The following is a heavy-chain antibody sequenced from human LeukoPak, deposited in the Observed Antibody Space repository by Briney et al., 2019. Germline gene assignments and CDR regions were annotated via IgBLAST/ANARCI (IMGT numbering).Heavy chain of an antibody. V-gene: IGHV3-23*01. Sequence: GGSLRLSCAASRFTLGNYGMTWVRQAPGKGLEWVSSISGSGGSTYYADSVKGRFTISRDNSKNTLYLQMNSLRDEDTAVYYCAKSSYYDSSGYYREYYFDYWGQGTLVTVSS. CDR1: RFTLGNYG. CDR2: ISGSGGST. CDR3: AKSSYYDSSGYYREYYFDY. D-gene: IGHD3-22*01. J-gene: IGHJ4*02.